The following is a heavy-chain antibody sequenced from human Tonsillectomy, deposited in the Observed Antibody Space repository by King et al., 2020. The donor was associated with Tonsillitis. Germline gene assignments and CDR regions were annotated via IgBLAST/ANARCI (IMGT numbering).Heavy chain of an antibody. CDR2: ISSDGSNK. CDR1: GFTFSSYD. D-gene: IGHD2-2*01. V-gene: IGHV3-33*05. J-gene: IGHJ6*02. Sequence: QLVQSGGGVVQPGRSLRLSCAASGFTFSSYDMHWVRQAPGKGLEWVALISSDGSNKYYADSVKGRFTISRDNSKNTLYLQMNSLRAEDTAVYYCARGYCSSTICQPRYYYYYGMDVWGQGTTVTVSS. CDR3: ARGYCSSTICQPRYYYYYGMDV.